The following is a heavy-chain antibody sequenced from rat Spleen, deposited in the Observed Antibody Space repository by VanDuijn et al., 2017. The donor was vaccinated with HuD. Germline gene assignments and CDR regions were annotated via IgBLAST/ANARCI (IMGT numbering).Heavy chain of an antibody. D-gene: IGHD1-1*01. CDR1: GHSITSSYR. CDR3: ASGGSGCLNWFAY. CDR2: INSAGTT. Sequence: VQLQESGPGPVEVSESLSLTCSVTGHSITSSYRWNWIRKFPGNKLEWMGYINSAGTTNYNPSRKSRISITRDKSKNKFFRQVNSVSSEETATYYCASGGSGCLNWFAYWGQGSLVTVSS. V-gene: IGHV3-3*01. J-gene: IGHJ3*01.